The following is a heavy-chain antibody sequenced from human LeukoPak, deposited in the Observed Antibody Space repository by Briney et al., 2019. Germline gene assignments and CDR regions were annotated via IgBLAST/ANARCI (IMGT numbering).Heavy chain of an antibody. Sequence: SVHVSCQPSRYTFTHHYIHLVRQAPAHGLEAVGRINHNSGGTNYAQKVQGRVTMTRDTSISTAYMEQSRLRSDDTAVYYCARGSGWKRSWFDPWGQGTLVTVSS. J-gene: IGHJ5*02. CDR3: ARGSGWKRSWFDP. V-gene: IGHV1-2*06. CDR1: RYTFTHHY. CDR2: INHNSGGT. D-gene: IGHD4-23*01.